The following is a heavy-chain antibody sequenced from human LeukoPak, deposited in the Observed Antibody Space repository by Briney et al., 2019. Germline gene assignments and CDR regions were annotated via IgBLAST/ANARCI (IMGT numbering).Heavy chain of an antibody. J-gene: IGHJ4*02. CDR1: GYSISSGYY. Sequence: SETLSLTCAVSGYSISSGYYWGWIRQPPGKGLEWIGSIYHSGSTYYNPSLKGRVTISVDTSKNQFSLKLSSVTAADTAVYYCARRGITMVRDEYYFDYWGQGTLVTVSS. D-gene: IGHD3-10*01. V-gene: IGHV4-38-2*01. CDR3: ARRGITMVRDEYYFDY. CDR2: IYHSGST.